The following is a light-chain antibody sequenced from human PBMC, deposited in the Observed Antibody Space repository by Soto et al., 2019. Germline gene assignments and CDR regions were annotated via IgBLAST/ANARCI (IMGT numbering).Light chain of an antibody. J-gene: IGLJ2*01. CDR2: DVS. CDR1: SSDVGGYNY. Sequence: QSALTQPASVSGSPGQSITISCTGTSSDVGGYNYVSWYQQHPGKAPKLMIYDVSNRPSGVSNRFSGSKSGNTASLTISGLQAEDEAEYYCSSYTSSSTLVVFGGGTKLTFL. V-gene: IGLV2-14*01. CDR3: SSYTSSSTLVV.